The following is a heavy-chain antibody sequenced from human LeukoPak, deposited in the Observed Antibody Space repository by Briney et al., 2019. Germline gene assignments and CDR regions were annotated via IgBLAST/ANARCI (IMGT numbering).Heavy chain of an antibody. CDR1: GGSITSDNW. V-gene: IGHV4-4*02. J-gene: IGHJ6*02. CDR2: IYHSGST. CDR3: ARDRDGMGV. Sequence: SGTLSLTYAVSGGSITSDNWWTWVRQPPGKGLEWIGAIYHSGSTDYNPSLKSRVTISVDKSKNQFSLKLSSVTAADTAVYFCARDRDGMGVWGQGTTVTVSS.